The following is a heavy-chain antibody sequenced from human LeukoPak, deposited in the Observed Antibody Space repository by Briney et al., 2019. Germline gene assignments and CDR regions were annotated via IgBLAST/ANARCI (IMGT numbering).Heavy chain of an antibody. CDR1: GFTFSSYS. CDR2: ISSSSSYI. Sequence: GGSLRLSCAASGFTFSSYSMTWVRQAPGKGLEWVSSISSSSSYIYYADSVKGRFTISRDNAKNSLYLQMNSLRAEDTAVYYCARDGYCGGDCFDYWGQGTLVTVSS. J-gene: IGHJ4*02. V-gene: IGHV3-21*01. D-gene: IGHD2-21*01. CDR3: ARDGYCGGDCFDY.